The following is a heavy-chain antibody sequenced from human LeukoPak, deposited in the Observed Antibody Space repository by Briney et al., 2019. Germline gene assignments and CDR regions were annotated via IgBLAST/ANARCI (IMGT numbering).Heavy chain of an antibody. CDR1: GGSISSRSYY. J-gene: IGHJ6*03. CDR2: IYYSRST. V-gene: IGHV4-39*01. Sequence: SETLSLTCTVSGGSISSRSYYWGWIRQPPGKGLEWIGNIYYSRSTYYNPSLKSRVTISLDTSKNQFSLKLSSVTAADTAVYYCASVRRGFGESSKYYAYYYMGVWGKGTTVTISS. CDR3: ASVRRGFGESSKYYAYYYMGV. D-gene: IGHD3-10*01.